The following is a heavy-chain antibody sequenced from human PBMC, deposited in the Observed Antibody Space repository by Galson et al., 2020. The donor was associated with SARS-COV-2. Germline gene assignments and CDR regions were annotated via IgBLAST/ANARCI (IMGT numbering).Heavy chain of an antibody. D-gene: IGHD3-9*01. CDR1: GGSISSSSYY. J-gene: IGHJ6*02. V-gene: IGHV4-39*07. Sequence: SETLSLTCTVSGGSISSSSYYWSWIRQHPGKGLECIGYIYYSGSTYYNPSLKSRVTISVDTSKNQFSLKLCSVTAADTAVYYCASSAFEYYYFGMDVWGQWTTVTVSS. CDR3: ASSAFEYYYFGMDV. CDR2: IYYSGST.